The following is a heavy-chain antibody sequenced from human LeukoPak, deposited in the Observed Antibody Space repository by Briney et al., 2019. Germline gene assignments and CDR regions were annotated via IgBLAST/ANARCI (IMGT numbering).Heavy chain of an antibody. V-gene: IGHV4-61*01. Sequence: SETLSLTCTVSGYSISSGYYWSWIRQPPGKGLEWIGYIYYSGSTNYNPSLKSRVTISVDTSKNQFSLKLSSVTAADTAVYYCARVQAVAATEEYFQHWGQGTLVTVSS. CDR3: ARVQAVAATEEYFQH. CDR1: GYSISSGYY. J-gene: IGHJ1*01. D-gene: IGHD6-19*01. CDR2: IYYSGST.